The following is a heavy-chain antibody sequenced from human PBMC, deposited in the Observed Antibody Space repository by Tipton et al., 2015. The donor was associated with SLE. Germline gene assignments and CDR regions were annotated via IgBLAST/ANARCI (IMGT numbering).Heavy chain of an antibody. V-gene: IGHV1-2*02. CDR2: TNPNNGGT. Sequence: QSGAEVKKPGASVKVSCKASGYTFSGYYMNWVRQAPGQGLEWMGWTNPNNGGTNYAQKFHGRVTMTRDTSISTAYMELSSLTSDAAAVYDCARSLSLGVAADYWGQGTLFTVSP. J-gene: IGHJ4*02. CDR3: ARSLSLGVAADY. CDR1: GYTFSGYY. D-gene: IGHD2-8*01.